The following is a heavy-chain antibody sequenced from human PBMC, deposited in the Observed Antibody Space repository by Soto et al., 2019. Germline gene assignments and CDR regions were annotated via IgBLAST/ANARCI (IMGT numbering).Heavy chain of an antibody. D-gene: IGHD2-15*01. CDR2: ISSSGGTI. J-gene: IGHJ4*02. V-gene: IGHV3-11*01. CDR1: GFTFSDYY. Sequence: NPGGSLRLSCAASGFTFSDYYMNWIRQAPGKGLQWVSYISSSGGTIYYADSVKGRFTVSRDNAKNSLYLQMNSLRAEDTAVYYCARAGDCSGSSCYSGVYFDYWGQGTLVTVSS. CDR3: ARAGDCSGSSCYSGVYFDY.